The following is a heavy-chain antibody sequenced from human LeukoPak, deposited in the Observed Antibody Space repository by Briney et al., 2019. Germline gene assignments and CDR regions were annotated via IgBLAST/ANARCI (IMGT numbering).Heavy chain of an antibody. J-gene: IGHJ4*02. Sequence: ASVKVSCKASGYTFTGYYMHWARQAPRQGLEWMGWINPNSGGTNYAQKFQGRVTMTRDTSISTAYMELSRLRSDDTAVYYCARSMRYYDSSGPLYNYWGQGTLVTVSS. CDR2: INPNSGGT. CDR1: GYTFTGYY. D-gene: IGHD3-22*01. V-gene: IGHV1-2*02. CDR3: ARSMRYYDSSGPLYNY.